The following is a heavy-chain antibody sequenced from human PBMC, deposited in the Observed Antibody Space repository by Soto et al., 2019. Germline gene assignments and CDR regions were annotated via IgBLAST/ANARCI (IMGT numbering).Heavy chain of an antibody. CDR1: GFTFSIYG. Sequence: RGSLRFSWVPFGFTFSIYGMHWLRQAPGKALEWVAVIWYDGSNKYYADSVKGRFTISRDNSKNTLYLQMNSLRAEDTAVYYCARDRVIYSGYDPVVNYGMDVWGHGTTVTVSS. D-gene: IGHD5-12*01. CDR2: IWYDGSNK. V-gene: IGHV3-33*01. J-gene: IGHJ6*02. CDR3: ARDRVIYSGYDPVVNYGMDV.